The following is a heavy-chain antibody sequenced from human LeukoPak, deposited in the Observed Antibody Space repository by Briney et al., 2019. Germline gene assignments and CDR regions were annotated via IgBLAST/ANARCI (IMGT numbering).Heavy chain of an antibody. D-gene: IGHD6-13*01. CDR1: GFTVSSNE. CDR3: AKDDGLAAAGTSFDY. V-gene: IGHV3-38-3*01. J-gene: IGHJ4*02. Sequence: PGGSLRLSCAASGFTVSSNEMSWVRQAPGKGLEWVSSISGGSTYYADSVKGRLTISRDNSKNTLYLQMNSLRAEDTAVYYCAKDDGLAAAGTSFDYWGQGTLVTVSS. CDR2: ISGGST.